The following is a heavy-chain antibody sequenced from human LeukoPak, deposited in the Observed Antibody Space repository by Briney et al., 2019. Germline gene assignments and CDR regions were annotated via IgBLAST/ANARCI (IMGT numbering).Heavy chain of an antibody. CDR3: ARGLWYSSTWYNFDN. J-gene: IGHJ4*02. V-gene: IGHV1-24*01. Sequence: ASVKVSCKVSGYTVTELSMHWVRQSPGKGLEWMGGFHPEDGETICAQKFQGRVTMTEDTSTDTAYMELSSLRSEDTAVYYCARGLWYSSTWYNFDNWGQGTLVTVSS. D-gene: IGHD6-13*01. CDR2: FHPEDGET. CDR1: GYTVTELS.